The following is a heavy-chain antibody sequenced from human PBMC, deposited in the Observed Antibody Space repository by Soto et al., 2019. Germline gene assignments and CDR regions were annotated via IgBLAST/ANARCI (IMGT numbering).Heavy chain of an antibody. D-gene: IGHD6-19*01. CDR3: ARDQNGWIDY. CDR2: ISTGGGTI. CDR1: GFTFSDYY. J-gene: IGHJ4*02. Sequence: QVQLVESGGGLVKPGGSLTLSCAASGFTFSDYYMSWIRQAPGKGLEWLSYISTGGGTIHYTDSVKGRFTISRDNAKNSLYLEMNSLRAEDTAVYYCARDQNGWIDYWGQGTLVTVSS. V-gene: IGHV3-11*01.